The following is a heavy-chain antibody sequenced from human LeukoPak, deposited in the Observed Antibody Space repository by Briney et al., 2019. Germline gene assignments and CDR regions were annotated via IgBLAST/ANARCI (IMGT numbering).Heavy chain of an antibody. Sequence: GGSLRLSCAASGFTFSSYGMHWVRQAPGKGLEWAAVIWYDGSNKYYADSVKGRFTISRDNSKNTLYLQMNSLRAEDTAVYYCAKGGCSSTSCYGEVYYYYMDVWGKGTTVTVSS. J-gene: IGHJ6*03. V-gene: IGHV3-33*06. D-gene: IGHD2-2*01. CDR2: IWYDGSNK. CDR1: GFTFSSYG. CDR3: AKGGCSSTSCYGEVYYYYMDV.